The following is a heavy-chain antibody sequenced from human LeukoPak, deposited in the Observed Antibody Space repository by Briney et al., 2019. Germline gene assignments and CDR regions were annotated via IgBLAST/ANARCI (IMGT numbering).Heavy chain of an antibody. D-gene: IGHD6-6*01. V-gene: IGHV4-61*02. J-gene: IGHJ1*01. CDR2: IYTSGST. CDR3: ASSSIAAPEYFQH. Sequence: SQTLSLTCTVSGGSISSGSYYWSWIRQPAGKGLEWIGRIYTSGSTNYNPSLKSRVTISVDTSKNQFPLKLSSVTAADTAVYYCASSSIAAPEYFQHWGQGTLVTVSS. CDR1: GGSISSGSYY.